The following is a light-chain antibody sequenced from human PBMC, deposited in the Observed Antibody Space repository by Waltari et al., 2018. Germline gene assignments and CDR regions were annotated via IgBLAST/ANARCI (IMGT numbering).Light chain of an antibody. CDR3: QQRTNWPGVT. V-gene: IGKV3-11*01. J-gene: IGKJ4*01. CDR2: DAS. Sequence: IVLTQSPATLSLPPGQSAILSCRASQSVSGPLAWYQQKPGQAPRRLIFDASKRASGIPARFSGSGSGTDFTLTISGLESEDFAVYFCQQRTNWPGVTFGGGTKVEIK. CDR1: QSVSGP.